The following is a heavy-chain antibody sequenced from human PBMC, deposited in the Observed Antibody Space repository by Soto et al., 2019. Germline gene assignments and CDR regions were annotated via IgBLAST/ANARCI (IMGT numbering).Heavy chain of an antibody. CDR1: GFSLSSYA. D-gene: IGHD2-15*01. V-gene: IGHV3-23*01. J-gene: IGHJ4*02. CDR3: ARGPCSGGGCYSRHFDD. Sequence: EVQLLESGGGLAQPGGSLRLSCAGSGFSLSSYAMSWVRQAPGKGLEWVSGISGSGASRDYADSVKGRFTIARDNCENTLFLQMNSLRGEDTAVYYCARGPCSGGGCYSRHFDDWGQGTLVTVSS. CDR2: ISGSGASR.